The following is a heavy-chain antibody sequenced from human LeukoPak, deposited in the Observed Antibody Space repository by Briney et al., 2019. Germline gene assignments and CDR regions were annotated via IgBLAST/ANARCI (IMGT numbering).Heavy chain of an antibody. Sequence: SETLSLTCAVYGGSFSGYYWSWIRQPPGKGLEWIGEINHSGSTNDNPSLKSRVTISVDTSKNQFSLKLSSATAADTAVYYCARSGYYYDSSGCSWPSDYWGQGTLVTVSS. CDR2: INHSGST. CDR3: ARSGYYYDSSGCSWPSDY. V-gene: IGHV4-34*01. J-gene: IGHJ4*02. CDR1: GGSFSGYY. D-gene: IGHD3-22*01.